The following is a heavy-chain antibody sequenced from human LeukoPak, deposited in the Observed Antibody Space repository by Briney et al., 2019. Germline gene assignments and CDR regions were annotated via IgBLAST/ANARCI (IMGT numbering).Heavy chain of an antibody. CDR3: ARPPITMVRGVMRY. CDR1: GFTFSSYS. V-gene: IGHV3-21*01. J-gene: IGHJ4*02. Sequence: GGSLTLSCAASGFTFSSYSMNWVRQAPGKGLEWVSSISSSSSYIYYADSVKGRFTISRDNAKNSLYLQMNSLRAEDTAVYYCARPPITMVRGVMRYWGQGTLVTVSS. D-gene: IGHD3-10*01. CDR2: ISSSSSYI.